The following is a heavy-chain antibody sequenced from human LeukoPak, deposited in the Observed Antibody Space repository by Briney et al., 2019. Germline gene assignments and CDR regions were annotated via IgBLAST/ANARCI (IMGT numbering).Heavy chain of an antibody. CDR1: RGTFSSYA. Sequence: SVKVSCKASRGTFSSYAISWVRQAPGQGLEWMGGIIPIFGTANYAQKFQGRVTITADESTSTAYMELYSLRSEDAAVYFCARDRGYSYAKKSSNYYYMDVWGKGTTVTISS. D-gene: IGHD5-18*01. J-gene: IGHJ6*03. V-gene: IGHV1-69*13. CDR3: ARDRGYSYAKKSSNYYYMDV. CDR2: IIPIFGTA.